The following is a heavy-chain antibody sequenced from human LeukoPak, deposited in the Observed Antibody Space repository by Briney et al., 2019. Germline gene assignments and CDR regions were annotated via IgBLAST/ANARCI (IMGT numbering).Heavy chain of an antibody. CDR2: ISSSSSYI. D-gene: IGHD2-2*02. CDR3: ARVGVVPAAIPADAFDI. V-gene: IGHV3-21*01. J-gene: IGHJ3*02. CDR1: GFTFSCYS. Sequence: GGSLRLSWAASGFTFSCYSMNWVRQAPGEGLEWVLSISSSSSYIYYADSVKGRSTISRDDAKNSLYLQMNSLRAEDTAVYYCARVGVVPAAIPADAFDIWGQGTMVTVSS.